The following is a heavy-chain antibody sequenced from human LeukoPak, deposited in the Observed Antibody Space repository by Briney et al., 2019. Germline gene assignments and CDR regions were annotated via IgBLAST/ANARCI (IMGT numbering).Heavy chain of an antibody. J-gene: IGHJ4*02. CDR3: ARALTSIAVAGTNDY. CDR1: GYTFTSYG. Sequence: ASVKVSCKASGYTFTSYGISWVRQAPGQGIEGMGWISAYNGNTNYAQKLQGRVTMTTDTSTSTAYMELRSLRSDDTAVYYCARALTSIAVAGTNDYWGQGTLVTVSS. CDR2: ISAYNGNT. D-gene: IGHD6-19*01. V-gene: IGHV1-18*01.